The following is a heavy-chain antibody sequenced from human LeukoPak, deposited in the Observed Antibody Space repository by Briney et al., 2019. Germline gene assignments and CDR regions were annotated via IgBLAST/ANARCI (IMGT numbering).Heavy chain of an antibody. CDR3: ARDHTSYYYGSGSYLRWFDP. J-gene: IGHJ5*02. CDR2: IYYSGST. CDR1: GGSISSGGYY. Sequence: SGTLSLTCTVSGGSISSGGYYWGWIRQHPGKGLEWIGYIYYSGSTYYNPSLKSRVTISVDTSKNQFSLKLSSVTAADTAVYYCARDHTSYYYGSGSYLRWFDPWGQGTLVTVSS. V-gene: IGHV4-31*03. D-gene: IGHD3-10*01.